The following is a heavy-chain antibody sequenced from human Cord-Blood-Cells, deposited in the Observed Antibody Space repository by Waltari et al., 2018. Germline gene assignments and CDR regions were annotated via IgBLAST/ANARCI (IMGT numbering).Heavy chain of an antibody. CDR3: ARWRRYCSSTSCSKNWYFDL. V-gene: IGHV4-4*02. CDR2: IQHSGST. D-gene: IGHD2-2*01. J-gene: IGHJ2*01. Sequence: QVQLQESGPGLVKPSGTLSLTCAVSGGSISSSNWWSWVRQPPGQGLEWIGEIQHSGSTNYNPSLKSRVTISVDKSKNQFSLKLSSVTAADTAVYYCARWRRYCSSTSCSKNWYFDLWGRGTLVTVSS. CDR1: GGSISSSNW.